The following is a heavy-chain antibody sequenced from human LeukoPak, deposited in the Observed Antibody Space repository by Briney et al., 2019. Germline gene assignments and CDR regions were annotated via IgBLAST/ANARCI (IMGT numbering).Heavy chain of an antibody. D-gene: IGHD3-22*01. Sequence: GGSLRLSCAASGFTFDDYAMHWVRQAPGKGLEWVSGISWNSGSIGYADSVKGRFTISRDNAKNSLYLQMNSLRAEDTALYYCAKDRGSGYYYYFDYWGQGTPVTVSS. CDR3: AKDRGSGYYYYFDY. CDR2: ISWNSGSI. CDR1: GFTFDDYA. J-gene: IGHJ4*02. V-gene: IGHV3-9*01.